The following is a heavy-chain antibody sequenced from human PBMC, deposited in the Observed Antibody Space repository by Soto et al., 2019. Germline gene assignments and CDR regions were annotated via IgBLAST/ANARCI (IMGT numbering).Heavy chain of an antibody. V-gene: IGHV5-51*01. J-gene: IGHJ4*02. CDR3: APSPYSSSWYGLGGIAVSYTFADFVD. Sequence: PGESLKISCKGSGYSFTSYWIGWVRQMPGKGLEWMGIIYPGDSDTRYSPSFQGQVTISADKSISTAYLQWSSLKASDTAMYYWAPSPYSSSWYGLGGIAVSYTFADFVDWGQGTLVTVTS. CDR2: IYPGDSDT. D-gene: IGHD6-13*01. CDR1: GYSFTSYW.